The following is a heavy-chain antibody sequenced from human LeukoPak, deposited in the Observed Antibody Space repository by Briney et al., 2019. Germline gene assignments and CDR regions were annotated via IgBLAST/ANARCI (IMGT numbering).Heavy chain of an antibody. CDR3: ARETASKYYYDTGGYSDY. CDR2: ISTDDET. Sequence: GGSLRLSCVAAGISVSSNHITWVRQAPGKGLEWISLISTDDETHYADSVKGRFTVSRDTSKNTVYLQTNSLRAEDTAVYYCARETASKYYYDTGGYSDYWGQGTLVTVSS. V-gene: IGHV3-66*01. J-gene: IGHJ4*02. CDR1: GISVSSNH. D-gene: IGHD3-22*01.